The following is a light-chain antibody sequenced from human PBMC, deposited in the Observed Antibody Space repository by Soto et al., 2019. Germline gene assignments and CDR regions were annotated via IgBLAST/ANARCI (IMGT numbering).Light chain of an antibody. V-gene: IGKV3-11*01. Sequence: EIVLAQSPASLSVSRGERATLSCRASQNVNSDLAWYQRKPGQGPRVLMYGASNGAPGLPPRFSGSGSGTDFSLTISNLKPEDVAVVYSQQHSYRSHITFGQGTRLEI. J-gene: IGKJ5*01. CDR2: GAS. CDR3: QQHSYRSHIT. CDR1: QNVNSD.